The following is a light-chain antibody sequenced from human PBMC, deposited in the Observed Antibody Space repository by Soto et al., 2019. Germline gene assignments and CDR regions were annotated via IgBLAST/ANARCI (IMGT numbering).Light chain of an antibody. CDR1: QSILYYANKKDY. Sequence: DIVMTQSPDSLAVSLGERATIKCKSSQSILYYANKKDYFAWYQQKPGQPPKLLIYSASTRESGVPDRFSGSGSGTDFTLTISSLQAEDAAFYYCHQYYSTPWTFGQGTKVEIK. J-gene: IGKJ1*01. V-gene: IGKV4-1*01. CDR2: SAS. CDR3: HQYYSTPWT.